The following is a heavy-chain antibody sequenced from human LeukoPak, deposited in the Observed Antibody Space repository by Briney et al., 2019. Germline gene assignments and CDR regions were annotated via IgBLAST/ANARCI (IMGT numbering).Heavy chain of an antibody. CDR3: AGVTGYMIEDYFDY. D-gene: IGHD3-22*01. CDR1: IRSISSHY. J-gene: IGHJ4*02. Sequence: KTSETLSLTCTVSIRSISSHYWRWIRQPPGKGLEWIGYIYYRGSHNYNPSLKSRVNITVEPSTNQFSLKLGSVTAADTAVYYWAGVTGYMIEDYFDYWGQGTLVTVSS. CDR2: IYYRGSH. V-gene: IGHV4-59*11.